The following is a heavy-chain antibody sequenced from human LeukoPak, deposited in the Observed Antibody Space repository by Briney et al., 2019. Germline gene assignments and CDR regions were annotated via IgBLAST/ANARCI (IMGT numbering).Heavy chain of an antibody. Sequence: SETLSLTCAVYGGSFSGYYWSWIRRPPGKGLEWIGEINHSGSTNYNPSLKSRVTISVDTSKNQFSLKLSSVTAADTAAYYCARARRLSTTKIYFDYWGQGTLVTVSS. CDR3: ARARRLSTTKIYFDY. CDR1: GGSFSGYY. V-gene: IGHV4-34*01. D-gene: IGHD1-1*01. J-gene: IGHJ4*02. CDR2: INHSGST.